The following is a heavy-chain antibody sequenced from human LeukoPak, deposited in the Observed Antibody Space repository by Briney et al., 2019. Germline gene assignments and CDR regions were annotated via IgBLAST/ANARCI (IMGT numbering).Heavy chain of an antibody. D-gene: IGHD2-21*02. J-gene: IGHJ4*02. CDR2: IKQDGSER. CDR1: GFTFSSYW. V-gene: IGHV3-7*01. CDR3: ARGEGGYCGGDCYSGFDY. Sequence: GGSLRLSCAASGFTFSSYWMTWVRQAPGKGLEWVANIKQDGSERYYVDSVKGRFTISRDNAKNSLYLQMDSLRAEDTAVYYCARGEGGYCGGDCYSGFDYWGQGTLVTVSS.